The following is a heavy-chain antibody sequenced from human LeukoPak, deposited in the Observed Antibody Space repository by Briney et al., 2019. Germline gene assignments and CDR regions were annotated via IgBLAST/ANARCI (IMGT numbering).Heavy chain of an antibody. CDR2: IKQDGSEK. CDR1: GFTFSSYW. J-gene: IGHJ6*03. V-gene: IGHV3-7*01. D-gene: IGHD5/OR15-5a*01. CDR3: ARASTGGYYYYYMDV. Sequence: GGSLRLSCAASGFTFSSYWMSWVRQAPGKGREWVANIKQDGSEKYYVDSVKGRFTISRDNAKNSLYLQMNSLSAEDTAVYYCARASTGGYYYYYMDVWGKGTTVAVSS.